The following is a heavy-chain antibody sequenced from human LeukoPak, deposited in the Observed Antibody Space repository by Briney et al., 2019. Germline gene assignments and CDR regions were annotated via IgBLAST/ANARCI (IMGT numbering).Heavy chain of an antibody. D-gene: IGHD4-23*01. CDR3: ARDLVDYGGNPGHFQH. V-gene: IGHV1-69*05. Sequence: SVKVSCKASGGTFSSYAISWVRQAPGQGLEWMGRIIPIFGTANYAQKFQGRVTITTDESTSTAYMELSSLRSEDTAVYYCARDLVDYGGNPGHFQHWGQGTLVTVSS. J-gene: IGHJ1*01. CDR1: GGTFSSYA. CDR2: IIPIFGTA.